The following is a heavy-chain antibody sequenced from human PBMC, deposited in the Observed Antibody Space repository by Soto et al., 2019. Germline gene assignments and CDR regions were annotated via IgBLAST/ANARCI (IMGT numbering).Heavy chain of an antibody. CDR3: ARGGTSKSGHLWYFDL. Sequence: GGSLRLSCAASGFTFSSYGMHWVRQAPGKGLEWAAVISYDGSNKYYADSVKGRFIISRDNSKNSLYLQTNSLRAEDTAVYYCARGGTSKSGHLWYFDLWGRGTLVTVSS. V-gene: IGHV3-33*01. D-gene: IGHD1-1*01. CDR1: GFTFSSYG. CDR2: ISYDGSNK. J-gene: IGHJ2*01.